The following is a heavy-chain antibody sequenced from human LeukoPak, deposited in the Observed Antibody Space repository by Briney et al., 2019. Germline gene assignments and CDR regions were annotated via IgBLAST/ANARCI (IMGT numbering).Heavy chain of an antibody. J-gene: IGHJ6*02. D-gene: IGHD4-17*01. V-gene: IGHV1-18*01. CDR3: AHTYGDYDTYYYYGMDV. CDR2: ISAYNGNI. Sequence: GASVEVSCKASGYTFTSYGISWVRQAPGQGLEWMGWISAYNGNINYAQKLQGRVTMTTDTSTSTAYMELRSMRSDDTAVYYCAHTYGDYDTYYYYGMDVWGQGTTVTVSS. CDR1: GYTFTSYG.